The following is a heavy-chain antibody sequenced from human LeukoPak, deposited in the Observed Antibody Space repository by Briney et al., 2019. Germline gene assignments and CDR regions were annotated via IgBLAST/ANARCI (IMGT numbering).Heavy chain of an antibody. D-gene: IGHD1-26*01. CDR2: IYYSGST. J-gene: IGHJ4*02. CDR3: ARRSSGVYFDY. Sequence: SETLSLTCTVSGGSISSSSYYWGWIRQPPGKGLEWIRSIYYSGSTYYNPSLKSRVTISVDTSKNQFSLKLSSVTAADTAVYYCARRSSGVYFDYWGQGTLVTVSS. V-gene: IGHV4-39*01. CDR1: GGSISSSSYY.